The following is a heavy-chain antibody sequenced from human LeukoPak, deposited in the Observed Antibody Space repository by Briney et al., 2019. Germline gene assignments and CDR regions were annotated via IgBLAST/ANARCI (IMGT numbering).Heavy chain of an antibody. V-gene: IGHV3-21*01. J-gene: IGHJ4*02. D-gene: IGHD6-19*01. CDR1: GFTFSSYS. CDR2: ISSSSSYI. CDR3: ASAVAGRLERDY. Sequence: SGGSLRLSCAASGFTFSSYSMNWVRQAPGKGLEWVSSISSSSSYIYYADSVKGRFTISRDSAKNSLYLQMNSLRAEDTAVYYCASAVAGRLERDYWGQGTLVTVSS.